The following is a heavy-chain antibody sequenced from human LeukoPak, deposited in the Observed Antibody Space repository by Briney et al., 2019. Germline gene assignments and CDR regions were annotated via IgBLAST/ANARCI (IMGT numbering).Heavy chain of an antibody. CDR2: ILYDGSNK. CDR1: GFTFSSYG. V-gene: IGHV3-30*18. CDR3: AKGWGIPIFGVVTN. Sequence: GGSLRLSCEASGFTFSSYGMHWVRQAPGKGLEWVAVILYDGSNKYFADSVKGRFTISRDNSKNTLYLQMNSLRAEDTAMYYCAKGWGIPIFGVVTNWGQGTLVTVSS. J-gene: IGHJ4*02. D-gene: IGHD3-3*01.